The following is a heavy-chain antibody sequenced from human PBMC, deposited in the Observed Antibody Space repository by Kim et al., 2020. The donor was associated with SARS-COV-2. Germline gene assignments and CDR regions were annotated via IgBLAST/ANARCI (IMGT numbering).Heavy chain of an antibody. J-gene: IGHJ6*01. Sequence: GGSLRLSCAASGFTFSSYGMHWVRQAPGKGLEWVAVISYDGSNKYYADSVKGRFTISRDNSKNTLYLQMNSLRAEDTAVYYCAKDQSARRGQYYYYYGM. CDR2: ISYDGSNK. D-gene: IGHD6-6*01. CDR1: GFTFSSYG. V-gene: IGHV3-30*18. CDR3: AKDQSARRGQYYYYYGM.